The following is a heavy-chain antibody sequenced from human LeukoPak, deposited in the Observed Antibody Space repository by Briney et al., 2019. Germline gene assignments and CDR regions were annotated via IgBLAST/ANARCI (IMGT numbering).Heavy chain of an antibody. CDR3: VSFYETY. D-gene: IGHD2/OR15-2a*01. Sequence: GWSLILSCAASGNYWMHWVRQASGKGLVWVSHINSAGSWTSYADSVKGRFTISKDNAKNTVYLQMNSLRAEDTAVYYCVSFYETYWGRGTLVTVSS. CDR1: GNYW. V-gene: IGHV3-74*01. CDR2: INSAGSWT. J-gene: IGHJ4*02.